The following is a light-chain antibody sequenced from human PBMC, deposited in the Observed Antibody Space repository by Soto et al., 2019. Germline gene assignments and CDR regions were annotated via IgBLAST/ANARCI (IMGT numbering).Light chain of an antibody. CDR2: GAS. V-gene: IGKV3-20*01. CDR1: QTVSSSY. CDR3: QQYGSSPWT. J-gene: IGKJ1*01. Sequence: EIVLTQSPGTLSLSPGQRVTLSCRASQTVSSSYLAWYQQKPGQAPRLLIYGASSRATGIPDRFSGSGSGTDFTLTISRLEPEDFAVYYCQQYGSSPWTFGQGTKVE.